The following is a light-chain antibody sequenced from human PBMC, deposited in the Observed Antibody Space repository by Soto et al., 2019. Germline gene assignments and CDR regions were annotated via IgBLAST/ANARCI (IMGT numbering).Light chain of an antibody. CDR1: QSVSSSY. Sequence: EIVLTQSPGTLSLSPGERATLSCRASQSVSSSYLAWYQQKPGQAPRLLIYGASSRAPGIPDRFSGRGSGTDFTLTISRLEPEDFAVYYCQQYGSSPYTFGQGTKLEIK. CDR3: QQYGSSPYT. J-gene: IGKJ2*01. CDR2: GAS. V-gene: IGKV3-20*01.